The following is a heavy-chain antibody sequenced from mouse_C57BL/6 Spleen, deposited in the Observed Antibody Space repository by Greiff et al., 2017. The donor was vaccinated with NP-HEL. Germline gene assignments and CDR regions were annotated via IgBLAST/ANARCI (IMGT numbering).Heavy chain of an antibody. CDR1: GFTFSDYY. J-gene: IGHJ1*03. V-gene: IGHV5-12*01. CDR3: ARRNYGSSYVWYFDV. Sequence: EVMLVESGGGLVQPGGSLKLSCAASGFTFSDYYMYWVRQTPEKRLEWVAYISNGGGSTYYLDTVKGRFTISRDNAKNTLYLQMSRLKSEDTAMYYCARRNYGSSYVWYFDVWGTGTTVTVSS. CDR2: ISNGGGST. D-gene: IGHD1-1*01.